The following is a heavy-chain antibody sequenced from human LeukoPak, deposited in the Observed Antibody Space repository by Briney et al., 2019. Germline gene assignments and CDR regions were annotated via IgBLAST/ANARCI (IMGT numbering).Heavy chain of an antibody. CDR3: VRPPGSCAYYSS. V-gene: IGHV5-51*01. Sequence: GESLKISCKGSGYSFTNYWIGWVRQMPGKGLEWMGTIYPGDSDTRYGPSFQGQVTISADKSISTAYLQWSTLKASDTAIYYCVRPPGSCAYYSSWGQGTLVTVSS. D-gene: IGHD3-16*01. J-gene: IGHJ5*02. CDR2: IYPGDSDT. CDR1: GYSFTNYW.